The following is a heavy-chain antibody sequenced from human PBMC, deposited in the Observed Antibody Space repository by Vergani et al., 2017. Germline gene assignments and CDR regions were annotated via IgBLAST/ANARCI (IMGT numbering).Heavy chain of an antibody. J-gene: IGHJ6*03. CDR3: ARRSVFHGGPYYYYYMDV. CDR1: GGSISSGDYY. V-gene: IGHV4-30-4*08. CDR2: IYYSGST. Sequence: QVQLQESGPGLVKASQTLSLTCTVSGGSISSGDYYWSWIRQPPGKGLEWIGYIYYSGSTYYNPSLKSRVTISVDTSKNQFSLKLSSVTAADTAVYYCARRSVFHGGPYYYYYMDVWGKGTTVTVSS. D-gene: IGHD4-23*01.